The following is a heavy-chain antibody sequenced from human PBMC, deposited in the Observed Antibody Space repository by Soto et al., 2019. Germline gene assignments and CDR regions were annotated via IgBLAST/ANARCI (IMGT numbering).Heavy chain of an antibody. V-gene: IGHV3-48*03. CDR1: GFTFSSYE. D-gene: IGHD5-18*01. Sequence: PGGSLRLSCAASGFTFSSYEMNWVRQAPGKGLEWVSYISSSGSTIYYADSVKGRFTISRDNAKNSLYLQMNSLRAEDTAVYYCARERYSYGTTDDYWGQGTLVTVSS. CDR2: ISSSGSTI. CDR3: ARERYSYGTTDDY. J-gene: IGHJ4*02.